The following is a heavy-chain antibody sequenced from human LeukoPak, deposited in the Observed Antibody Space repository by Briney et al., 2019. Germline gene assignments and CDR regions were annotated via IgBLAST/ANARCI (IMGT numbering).Heavy chain of an antibody. CDR3: ARASFLTDAFDI. Sequence: SQTLSLTCTVSGGSISSGGYYWSWIRQHPGKGLEWIGEINHSGSTNYNPSLKSRVTISVDTSKNQFSLKLSSVTAADTAVYYCARASFLTDAFDIWGQGTMVTVSS. CDR2: INHSGST. D-gene: IGHD2/OR15-2a*01. J-gene: IGHJ3*02. CDR1: GGSISSGGYY. V-gene: IGHV4-31*03.